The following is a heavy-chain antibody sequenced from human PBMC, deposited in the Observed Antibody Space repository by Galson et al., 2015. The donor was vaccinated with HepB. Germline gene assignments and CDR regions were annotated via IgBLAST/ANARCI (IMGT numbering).Heavy chain of an antibody. Sequence: SLRLSCAASGFTFSSYAMSWVRQAPGKGLEWVSAISGSGGSTYYADSVKGRFTISRDNSKDTLYLQMNSLRAEDTAVYYCAKELRFLEWAILTPTNGMDVWGQGTTVTVSS. CDR2: ISGSGGST. J-gene: IGHJ6*02. D-gene: IGHD3-3*01. CDR3: AKELRFLEWAILTPTNGMDV. V-gene: IGHV3-23*01. CDR1: GFTFSSYA.